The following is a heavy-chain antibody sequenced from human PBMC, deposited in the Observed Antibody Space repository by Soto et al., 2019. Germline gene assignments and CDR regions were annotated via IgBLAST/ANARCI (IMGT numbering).Heavy chain of an antibody. CDR3: ARGNWKYGYFDY. CDR2: IWHDGSYK. D-gene: IGHD1-1*01. J-gene: IGHJ4*02. CDR1: GFTFSSSG. V-gene: IGHV3-33*01. Sequence: QVQLVESGGGVVQPGRSLRLSCAAFGFTFSSSGMHWVRQAPGKGLEWVAVIWHDGSYKYKADSVKGRFTISRDNSKNTLYLQMTSLRAEDTAVYYCARGNWKYGYFDYWGQGTLVTVSS.